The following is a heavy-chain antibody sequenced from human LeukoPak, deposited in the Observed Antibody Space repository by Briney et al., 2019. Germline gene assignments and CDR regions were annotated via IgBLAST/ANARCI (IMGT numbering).Heavy chain of an antibody. J-gene: IGHJ4*02. CDR1: GGSISSYY. Sequence: PSETLSLTCTVSGGSISSYYWSWIRQPPGKGLEWIGYIYYSGSTNYNPSLKSRVTISVDTSKNQFSLKLSSVTAADTAVYYCARPVGYSYGYGEFDYWGQGTLVTVSS. V-gene: IGHV4-59*08. CDR3: ARPVGYSYGYGEFDY. D-gene: IGHD5-18*01. CDR2: IYYSGST.